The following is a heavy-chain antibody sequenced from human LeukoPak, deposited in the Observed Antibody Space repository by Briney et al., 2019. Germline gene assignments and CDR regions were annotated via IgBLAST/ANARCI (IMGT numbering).Heavy chain of an antibody. CDR3: AKDRAMVRGVFDY. CDR2: ISGSGGST. Sequence: GGSLRLSCAASGFTFSSYAMSWVRPAPGKGLEWVSAISGSGGSTYYADSVRGRFTISRDNSKNTLYLQMNSLRAEDTAVYYCAKDRAMVRGVFDYWGQGTLVTVSS. CDR1: GFTFSSYA. V-gene: IGHV3-23*01. J-gene: IGHJ4*02. D-gene: IGHD3-10*01.